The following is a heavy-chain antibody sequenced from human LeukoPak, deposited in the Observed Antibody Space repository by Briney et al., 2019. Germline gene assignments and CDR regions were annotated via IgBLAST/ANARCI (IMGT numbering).Heavy chain of an antibody. D-gene: IGHD3-10*01. V-gene: IGHV4-59*08. CDR1: GGSISSYY. CDR2: IYYSGST. J-gene: IGHJ4*02. CDR3: ASLDSTYYYGSGSLDY. Sequence: SETLSLTCTVSGGSISSYYWSWIRQPPGKGLEWIGYIYYSGSTNYNPSLKSRVTISVDTSKNQFSLKLSSVTAADTAVYYCASLDSTYYYGSGSLDYWGQGTLVTVSS.